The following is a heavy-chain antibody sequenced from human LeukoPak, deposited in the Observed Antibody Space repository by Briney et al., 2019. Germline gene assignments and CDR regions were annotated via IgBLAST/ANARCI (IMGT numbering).Heavy chain of an antibody. V-gene: IGHV3-7*01. CDR3: AREGSQSASGTYPGND. J-gene: IGHJ4*02. Sequence: GGSLRLSCAASGFMLSSYWMSWVRQAPGKGLEWVANIKQDGSEKYYVDSVRGRFTISRDNAKNSLYLQMNRLRAEDTAVYYCAREGSQSASGTYPGNDWGQGTLVTVSS. CDR2: IKQDGSEK. CDR1: GFMLSSYW. D-gene: IGHD1-26*01.